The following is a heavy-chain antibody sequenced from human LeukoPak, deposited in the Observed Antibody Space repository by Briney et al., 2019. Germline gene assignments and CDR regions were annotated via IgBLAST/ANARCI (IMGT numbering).Heavy chain of an antibody. CDR3: ARHYGP. CDR1: GGSFRGYY. D-gene: IGHD3-16*01. V-gene: IGHV4-34*01. J-gene: IGHJ5*02. Sequence: SETLSLTCAVYGGSFRGYYWSWIRQPPGKGPEWIGEIDHRGSTNYNPSLKSRVTISVDTSKNQFSLKLSSVTAADTAVYYCARHYGPWGQGTLVTVSS. CDR2: IDHRGST.